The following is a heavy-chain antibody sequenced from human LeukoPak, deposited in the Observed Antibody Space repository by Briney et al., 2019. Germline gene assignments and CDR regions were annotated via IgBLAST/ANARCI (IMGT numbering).Heavy chain of an antibody. Sequence: GRSLRLSCAASGFTFSSYGMHWVRQAPGKGLEWVAVISYDGSNKYYADSVKGRFTISRDNSKNTLYLQMNSLRADDTAVYYCAQDLGQNYYTYYGMDVWGQGTTVTVSS. J-gene: IGHJ6*02. V-gene: IGHV3-30*18. D-gene: IGHD3-3*01. CDR1: GFTFSSYG. CDR2: ISYDGSNK. CDR3: AQDLGQNYYTYYGMDV.